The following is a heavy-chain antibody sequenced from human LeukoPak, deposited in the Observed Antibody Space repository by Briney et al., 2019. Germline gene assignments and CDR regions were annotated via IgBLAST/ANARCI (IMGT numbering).Heavy chain of an antibody. V-gene: IGHV4-59*01. CDR3: ARGTSSWYHPQYLQH. CDR1: GGSISSYY. CDR2: IYYSGST. J-gene: IGHJ1*01. D-gene: IGHD6-13*01. Sequence: SETLSLTCTVSGGSISSYYWSWIRQPPGKGLEWIGYIYYSGSTNYNPSLKSRVTISVDTSKNQFSLKLSSVTAADTAVYYCARGTSSWYHPQYLQHWGQGTLVTVSS.